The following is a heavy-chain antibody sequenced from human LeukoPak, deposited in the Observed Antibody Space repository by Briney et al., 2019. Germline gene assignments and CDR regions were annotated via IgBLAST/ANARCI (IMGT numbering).Heavy chain of an antibody. J-gene: IGHJ4*02. Sequence: PSETLPLTCTVSGGSISSSSYYWGWIRQPPGKGLEWIGSIYYSGSTYYDPSLKSRVTISVDTSKNQFSLKLSSVTAADTAVYYCARLTIYASGEYSWGQGTLVTVSS. V-gene: IGHV4-39*01. CDR3: ARLTIYASGEYS. CDR1: GGSISSSSYY. D-gene: IGHD2/OR15-2a*01. CDR2: IYYSGST.